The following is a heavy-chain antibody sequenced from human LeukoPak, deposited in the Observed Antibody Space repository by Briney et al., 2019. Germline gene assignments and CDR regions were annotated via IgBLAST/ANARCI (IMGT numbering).Heavy chain of an antibody. CDR3: ASQGRRGYSGYGVVFDY. J-gene: IGHJ4*02. V-gene: IGHV4-59*08. D-gene: IGHD5-12*01. Sequence: SETLSLTCTVSGGSISSYYWSWIRQPPGKGLEWIGYIYYSGSTNYNPSLKSRVTISVDTSMNQFSLKLSSVTAADTAVYYCASQGRRGYSGYGVVFDYWGQGTLVTVSS. CDR1: GGSISSYY. CDR2: IYYSGST.